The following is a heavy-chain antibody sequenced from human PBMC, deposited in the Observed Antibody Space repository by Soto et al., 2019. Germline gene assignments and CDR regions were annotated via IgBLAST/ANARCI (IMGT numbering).Heavy chain of an antibody. D-gene: IGHD6-19*01. CDR2: IYYSGYT. CDR1: SGSISSSSYY. Sequence: SETLSLTCTVSSGSISSSSYYWDWIRQPPAKGLEWIGTIYYSGYTYNNPSLKSRVTISVDTSKNQFSLKLSSVTAADTAVYFCARHIYSGWHDYFDYWGQGTLVTVSS. J-gene: IGHJ4*02. V-gene: IGHV4-39*01. CDR3: ARHIYSGWHDYFDY.